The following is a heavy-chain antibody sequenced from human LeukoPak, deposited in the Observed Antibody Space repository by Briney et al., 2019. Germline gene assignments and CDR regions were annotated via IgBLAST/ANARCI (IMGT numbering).Heavy chain of an antibody. CDR2: IHYSGST. CDR1: GGSISSGGHY. CDR3: ARLVCGGGSCPAEFDY. Sequence: PSETLSLTCIVSGGSISSGGHYWGWIRQPPGKGLEWIGSIHYSGSTYYNPSLNSRVTMFIDMSKNHFSLKMSSVTATDTAVYYCARLVCGGGSCPAEFDYWGQGTLVTVSS. D-gene: IGHD2-15*01. J-gene: IGHJ4*02. V-gene: IGHV4-39*02.